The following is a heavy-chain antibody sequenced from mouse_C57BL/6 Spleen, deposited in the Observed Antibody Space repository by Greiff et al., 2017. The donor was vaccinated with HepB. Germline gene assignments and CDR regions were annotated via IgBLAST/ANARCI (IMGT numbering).Heavy chain of an antibody. CDR3: ARFGGYGEGFYDAMDY. Sequence: QVQLQQPGAELVKPGASVKLSCKASGYTFTSYWMHWVKQRPGQGLEWIGMIHPNSGSTNYNEKFKSKATLTVDKSSSTAYMQLSSLTSEDSAVYYCARFGGYGEGFYDAMDYWGQGTSVTVSS. CDR1: GYTFTSYW. J-gene: IGHJ4*01. V-gene: IGHV1-64*01. CDR2: IHPNSGST. D-gene: IGHD2-2*01.